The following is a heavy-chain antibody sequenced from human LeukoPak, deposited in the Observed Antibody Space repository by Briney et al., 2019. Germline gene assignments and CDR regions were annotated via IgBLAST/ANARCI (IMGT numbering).Heavy chain of an antibody. D-gene: IGHD3-22*01. J-gene: IGHJ4*02. CDR1: GFTFSNAW. CDR3: ASIVSSGYYGDY. CDR2: IKSKTDGGTT. V-gene: IGHV3-15*01. Sequence: GGSLRLSCAASGFTFSNAWMSWVRQAPGKGLEWVGRIKSKTDGGTTDYAAPVKGRFNISRDDSKNTLYLQMNSLKTEDTPVYYCASIVSSGYYGDYWGQGTLVTVCS.